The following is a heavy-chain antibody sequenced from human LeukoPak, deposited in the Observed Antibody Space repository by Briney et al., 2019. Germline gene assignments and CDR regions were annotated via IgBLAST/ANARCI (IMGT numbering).Heavy chain of an antibody. D-gene: IGHD5-18*01. V-gene: IGHV3-33*06. CDR1: GFTFSSYG. CDR2: IWYDGSNK. CDR3: AKDTAMVTYRGYCYYGMDV. J-gene: IGHJ6*04. Sequence: GGSLRLSCAASGFTFSSYGMHWVRQAPGKGLEWVAVIWYDGSNKYYADSVKGRFTISRDNSKNTLYLQMNSLRAEDTAVYYCAKDTAMVTYRGYCYYGMDVWGKGTTVTVSS.